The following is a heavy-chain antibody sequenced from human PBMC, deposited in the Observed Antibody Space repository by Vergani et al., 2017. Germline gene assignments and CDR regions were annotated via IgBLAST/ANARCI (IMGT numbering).Heavy chain of an antibody. V-gene: IGHV3-21*01. CDR2: ISSSSSTI. D-gene: IGHD5-24*01. CDR1: GFTFSSYS. CDR3: ARTLEDGYSDFDY. J-gene: IGHJ4*02. Sequence: EVQLVESGGGLVKPGGSLRPSCAASGFTFSSYSMNWVRQAPGKGLEWVSSISSSSSTIYYADSVKGRFTISRDNAKNSLYLQMNSLRDEDTAVYYCARTLEDGYSDFDYWGQGTLVTVSS.